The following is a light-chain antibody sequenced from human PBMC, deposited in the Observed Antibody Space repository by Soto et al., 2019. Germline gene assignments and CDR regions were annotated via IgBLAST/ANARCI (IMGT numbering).Light chain of an antibody. Sequence: VLTQSPGTLSLSPGERATLSCRARQSFSSSNLSWYQHKPGQPPKLIVYSASRRATGIPDRFSGSGSGTDFTPTISRLEHEDFALYYCQRYGVSPPVTFGGGTKVDIK. CDR1: QSFSSSN. V-gene: IGKV3-20*01. CDR3: QRYGVSPPVT. CDR2: SAS. J-gene: IGKJ4*01.